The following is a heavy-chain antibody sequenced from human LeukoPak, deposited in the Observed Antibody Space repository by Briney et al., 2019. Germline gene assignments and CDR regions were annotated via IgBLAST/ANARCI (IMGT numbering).Heavy chain of an antibody. CDR1: GGSISSSSYY. CDR3: ARPASDATDSDWHFDP. Sequence: SETLSLTCTVSGGSISSSSYYWGWIRQPPGKGLEWIGYIYYSGSTNYNPSLKSRVTMSVDTSKNQLSLNLSTVTAADTAVYYCARPASDATDSDWHFDPWGPGSLVTVSS. CDR2: IYYSGST. V-gene: IGHV4-61*05. J-gene: IGHJ2*01. D-gene: IGHD2-15*01.